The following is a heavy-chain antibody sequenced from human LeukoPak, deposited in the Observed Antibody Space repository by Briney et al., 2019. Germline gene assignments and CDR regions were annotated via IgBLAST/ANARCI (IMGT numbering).Heavy chain of an antibody. CDR1: GGSISSYY. D-gene: IGHD2-15*01. J-gene: IGHJ3*02. Sequence: PSETLSLTCTVSGGSISSYYWSWIRQPPGKGLEWIGYIYYSGSTNYNPSLKSRVTISVDTSKNQFSLKLSSVTAADTAVYYCARDRPYPDIVVVGYGFDIWGQGTMVTVSS. CDR3: ARDRPYPDIVVVGYGFDI. CDR2: IYYSGST. V-gene: IGHV4-59*01.